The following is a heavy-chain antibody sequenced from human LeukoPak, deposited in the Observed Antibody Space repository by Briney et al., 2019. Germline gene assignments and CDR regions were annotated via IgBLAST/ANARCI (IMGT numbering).Heavy chain of an antibody. CDR3: AREFTYYYDSSGHGFDP. D-gene: IGHD3-22*01. J-gene: IGHJ5*02. V-gene: IGHV4-59*01. CDR1: GGSISSYY. Sequence: SETLSLTCTVSGGSISSYYWSWIRQPPGKGLEWIGYIYYSGSTNYNPSLKSRVTISVDTSKNQFSLKLSSVTAADTAVCYCAREFTYYYDSSGHGFDPWGQGTLVTVSS. CDR2: IYYSGST.